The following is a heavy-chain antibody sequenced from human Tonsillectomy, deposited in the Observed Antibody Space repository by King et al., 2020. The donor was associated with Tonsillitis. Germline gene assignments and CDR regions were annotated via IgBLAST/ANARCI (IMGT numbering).Heavy chain of an antibody. CDR2: IIPIFGTA. CDR1: GGTFSSYA. Sequence: QVQLVESGAEVKKPGSSVKVSCKASGGTFSSYAISWVRQAPGQGLEWMGGIIPIFGTANYAQKFQGRVTITADESTSTAYIELGSRRSEDTAVYYCARERRPLGDIEDYYYYNGMDVWGQGTTVTVSS. CDR3: ARERRPLGDIEDYYYYNGMDV. V-gene: IGHV1-69*01. J-gene: IGHJ6*02. D-gene: IGHD2-21*01.